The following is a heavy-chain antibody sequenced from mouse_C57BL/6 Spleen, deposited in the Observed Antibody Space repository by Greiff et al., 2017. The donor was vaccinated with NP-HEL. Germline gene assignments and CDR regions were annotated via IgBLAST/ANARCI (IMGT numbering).Heavy chain of an antibody. CDR1: GFTFSSYA. V-gene: IGHV5-4*03. CDR3: ARGRGNYVDYFDY. CDR2: ISDGGSYT. J-gene: IGHJ2*01. Sequence: EVMLVESGGGLVKPGGSLKLSCAASGFTFSSYAMSWVRQTPEKRLEWVATISDGGSYTYYPDNVKGRFTISRDNAKNNLYLQMSHLKSEDTAMYYCARGRGNYVDYFDYWGQGTTLTVSS. D-gene: IGHD2-1*01.